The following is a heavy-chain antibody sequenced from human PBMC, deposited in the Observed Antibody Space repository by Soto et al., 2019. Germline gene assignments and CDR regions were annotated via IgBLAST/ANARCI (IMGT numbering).Heavy chain of an antibody. CDR3: ARDQLYYNDISGRPLNAFDV. Sequence: GGSLRLSCAASGFTFSSYIMNWVRQAPGKGLEWVSYIGIGSSTKYYADSVKGRFTISRDNAKNSLYLQMNSLRAEDTAVYYCARDQLYYNDISGRPLNAFDVWGQGTMVTVSS. CDR1: GFTFSSYI. CDR2: IGIGSSTK. J-gene: IGHJ3*01. V-gene: IGHV3-48*01. D-gene: IGHD3-22*01.